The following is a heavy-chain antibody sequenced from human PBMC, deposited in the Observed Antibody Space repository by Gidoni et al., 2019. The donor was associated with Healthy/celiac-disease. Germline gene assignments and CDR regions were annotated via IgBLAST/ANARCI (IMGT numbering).Heavy chain of an antibody. CDR3: ARDREYCSGGSCPSAAWFDP. J-gene: IGHJ5*02. Sequence: QVQLQESGPGLVKPSETLPLTCTVSGGSISSSYWRWIRQPAGKGLEWIGRIYTSGSTNYNPSLKSRVTMSVDTSKNQFSLKLSSVTAADTAVYYCARDREYCSGGSCPSAAWFDPWGQGTLVTVSS. CDR1: GGSISSSY. CDR2: IYTSGST. V-gene: IGHV4-4*07. D-gene: IGHD2-15*01.